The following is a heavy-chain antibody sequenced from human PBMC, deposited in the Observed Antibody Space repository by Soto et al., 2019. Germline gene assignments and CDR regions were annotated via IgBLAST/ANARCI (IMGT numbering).Heavy chain of an antibody. Sequence: ASMKVSCKVAGYTLTELSMHWVRQAPGKGLEWMGGFDPDDGETIYAQKFQGRVTMTEDTSTDTAYMELSSLRSEDTAVYYCATLGPYRDYYGSGSYRRYFDYWGEGTLVTVSS. CDR2: FDPDDGET. J-gene: IGHJ4*02. CDR3: ATLGPYRDYYGSGSYRRYFDY. CDR1: GYTLTELS. D-gene: IGHD3-10*01. V-gene: IGHV1-24*01.